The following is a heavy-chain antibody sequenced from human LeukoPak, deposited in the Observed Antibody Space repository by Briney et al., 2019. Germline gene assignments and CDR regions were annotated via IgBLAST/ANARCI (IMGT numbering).Heavy chain of an antibody. D-gene: IGHD6-19*01. J-gene: IGHJ6*03. CDR2: IYSGGST. V-gene: IGHV3-53*01. CDR1: GFTVSFNY. CDR3: ARAQWRTYSYYYMDV. Sequence: PGGSLRLSCAAAGFTVSFNYISWVRQAPGKGLEWISVIYSGGSTYYADSVKGRFTISRDDPKNTLYLQMNSLRAEDTAIYYCARAQWRTYSYYYMDVWGKGTTVTVSS.